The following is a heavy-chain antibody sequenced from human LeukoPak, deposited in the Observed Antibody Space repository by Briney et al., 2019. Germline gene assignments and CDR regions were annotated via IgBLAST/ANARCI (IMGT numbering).Heavy chain of an antibody. CDR1: GGSISSYY. CDR2: IYYSGST. D-gene: IGHD3-3*01. CDR3: ARDGPTYYDFWSGYYTPGAFDI. J-gene: IGHJ3*02. Sequence: PSETLSLTCTVSGGSISSYYWSWIRQPPGKGLEWIGYIYYSGSTNYNPSLKSRVTISVDTSKNQFSLKLSSVTAADTAVYYCARDGPTYYDFWSGYYTPGAFDIWGQGTMVTVSS. V-gene: IGHV4-59*12.